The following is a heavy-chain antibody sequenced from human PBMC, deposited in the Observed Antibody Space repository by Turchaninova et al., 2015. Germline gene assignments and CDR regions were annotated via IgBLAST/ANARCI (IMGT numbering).Heavy chain of an antibody. D-gene: IGHD6-19*01. CDR1: GNTFVGYY. J-gene: IGHJ6*02. Sequence: QVQLVQSGAEGTKPGASGQVSCQACGNTFVGYYMHCVRPAPGQGLEWMGWINPHSGGTNYAQKFQGWFTMTKDTSISTAYMELSRLRSDDTAVYYCARDQIIAVAGPYDYYGMDVWGQGPTVTVSS. V-gene: IGHV1-2*04. CDR2: INPHSGGT. CDR3: ARDQIIAVAGPYDYYGMDV.